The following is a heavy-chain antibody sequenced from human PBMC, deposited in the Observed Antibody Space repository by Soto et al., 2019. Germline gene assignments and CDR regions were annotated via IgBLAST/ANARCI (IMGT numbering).Heavy chain of an antibody. Sequence: EVQLSESGGGLVQPGGSLRLSCAASGFTFSNFAMNWVRQAPGKGWEWVSAISRTGAKTYYADSVKGRFTSSRDNSKNTLYLHVNSLRAEDTAVYYCAKDPLYNWNDKISYYYYMDVWGDGTTVTVSS. CDR3: AKDPLYNWNDKISYYYYMDV. CDR1: GFTFSNFA. CDR2: ISRTGAKT. D-gene: IGHD1-1*01. V-gene: IGHV3-23*01. J-gene: IGHJ6*03.